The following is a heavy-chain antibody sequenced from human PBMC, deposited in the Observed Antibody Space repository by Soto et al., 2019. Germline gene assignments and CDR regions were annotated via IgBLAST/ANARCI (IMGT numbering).Heavy chain of an antibody. V-gene: IGHV3-21*01. D-gene: IGHD4-17*01. CDR1: GFTFSSYS. J-gene: IGHJ4*02. Sequence: EVQLVESGGGLVKPGGSLRLSCAASGFTFSSYSMNWVRQAPGKGLEWVSSISSSSSYIYYADSVKGRFTISRDNAKNSLYLQMNSLRAEDTAVYYCARVPPRYDYGDYPDYWGQGTLVTVSS. CDR2: ISSSSSYI. CDR3: ARVPPRYDYGDYPDY.